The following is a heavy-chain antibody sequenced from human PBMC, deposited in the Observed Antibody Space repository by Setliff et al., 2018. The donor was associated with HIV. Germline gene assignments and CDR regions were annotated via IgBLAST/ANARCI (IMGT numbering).Heavy chain of an antibody. CDR2: IYVGGSV. Sequence: SETLSLTCTVSGGSMNSYSYSWTWLRQPAGKGPELIGHIYVGGSVIYNPSLASRVTISMVPSKNQFSLDLSSVTAADTAKYYCARAKTIGVSAVFFDPWGQGRPVTVSS. V-gene: IGHV4-61*09. J-gene: IGHJ5*02. CDR1: GGSMNSYSYS. D-gene: IGHD3-3*01. CDR3: ARAKTIGVSAVFFDP.